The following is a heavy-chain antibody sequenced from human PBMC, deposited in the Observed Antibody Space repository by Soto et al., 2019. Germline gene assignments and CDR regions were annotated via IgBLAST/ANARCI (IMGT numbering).Heavy chain of an antibody. V-gene: IGHV1-69*12. Sequence: QVQLVQSGAEVKKPGSSVKLSCKASAGTFSSYAMNWVRQAPGQGLEWMGGIIPMFATTNYAQKVQGRVTITAYESTRTAYMELSSLRSDDTAVYYCARARISMIVGCAYYYAMDAWGQGTAVTVSS. CDR3: ARARISMIVGCAYYYAMDA. CDR2: IIPMFATT. D-gene: IGHD3-22*01. J-gene: IGHJ6*02. CDR1: AGTFSSYA.